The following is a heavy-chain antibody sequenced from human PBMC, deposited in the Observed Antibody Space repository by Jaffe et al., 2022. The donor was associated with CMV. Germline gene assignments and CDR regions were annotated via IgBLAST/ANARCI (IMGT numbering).Heavy chain of an antibody. Sequence: QLQLQESGPGLVKPSETLSLTCTVSGGSIDSRSYYWGWIRQLPGKGLEWIGSIYYSGSTYYSPSLKSRVTISVDTSKNQFSLRLSSVTAADTAVYYCARLKRRNCSGGYCYSDHIDYWGQGTLVTVSS. CDR2: IYYSGST. CDR1: GGSIDSRSYY. J-gene: IGHJ4*02. V-gene: IGHV4-39*01. D-gene: IGHD2-15*01. CDR3: ARLKRRNCSGGYCYSDHIDY.